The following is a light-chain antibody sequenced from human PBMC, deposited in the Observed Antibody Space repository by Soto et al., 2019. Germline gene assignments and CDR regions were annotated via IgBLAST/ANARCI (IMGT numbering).Light chain of an antibody. J-gene: IGLJ1*01. CDR1: SSNIGGNS. Sequence: VLTQPPSVSAAPGQKVTISSSGSSSNIGGNSVSWYQQLPGTAPKLLIYDDNKRPSGIPDRFSGSKSGTSATLGITGFQTGDEADYYCGSWDSSLSAYVFGTGTKLTVL. CDR2: DDN. CDR3: GSWDSSLSAYV. V-gene: IGLV1-51*01.